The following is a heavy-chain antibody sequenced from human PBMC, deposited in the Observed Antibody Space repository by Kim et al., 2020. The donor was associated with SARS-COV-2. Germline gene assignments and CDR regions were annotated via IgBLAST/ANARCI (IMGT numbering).Heavy chain of an antibody. D-gene: IGHD3-22*01. CDR3: ARDSSMTLVVIAYGLDV. CDR2: MTYSGHT. J-gene: IGHJ6*02. CDR1: GGSIISGTHH. V-gene: IGHV4-39*07. Sequence: SETLSLTCTVSGGSIISGTHHWGWIRQAPGKGLEWIGSMTYSGHTHYNPSLQSRVSMSVDTSKNQVSLKLSSVTAADTAVYYCARDSSMTLVVIAYGLDVWGQGTTVTVSS.